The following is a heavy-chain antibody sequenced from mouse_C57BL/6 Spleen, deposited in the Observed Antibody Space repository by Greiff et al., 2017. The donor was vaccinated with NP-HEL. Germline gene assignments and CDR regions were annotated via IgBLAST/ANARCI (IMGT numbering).Heavy chain of an antibody. CDR1: GFSLSTSGMG. CDR2: IYWDDDK. D-gene: IGHD2-3*01. CDR3: ARETGDGYYVYDMDY. V-gene: IGHV8-12*01. Sequence: QVTLKVSGPGILQSSQTLSLTCSFSGFSLSTSGMGVSWLRQPSGKGLEWLAHIYWDDDKCYNPSLKRLLTNSKDTSRNQVFLKITSVDTAVTATYCCARETGDGYYVYDMDYWGQGTSVTVSS. J-gene: IGHJ4*01.